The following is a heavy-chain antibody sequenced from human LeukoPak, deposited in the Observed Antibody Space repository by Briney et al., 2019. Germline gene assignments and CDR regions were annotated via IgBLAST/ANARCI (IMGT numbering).Heavy chain of an antibody. D-gene: IGHD2-2*01. CDR2: INSDGSST. Sequence: PGGSLRLSCAASGFTFSSNWMHWVRPGPGKGLVWVSRINSDGSSTSYADSVKGRFTISRDNAKNTLYLQMNSLRAEDTAVYYCARDPARYNWFDPWGQGTLVTVSS. V-gene: IGHV3-74*01. J-gene: IGHJ5*02. CDR1: GFTFSSNW. CDR3: ARDPARYNWFDP.